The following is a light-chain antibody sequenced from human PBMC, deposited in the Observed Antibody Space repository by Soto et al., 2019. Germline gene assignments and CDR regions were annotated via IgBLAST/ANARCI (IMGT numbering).Light chain of an antibody. CDR3: CSYACSRNSV. Sequence: QSALTQPASVSGSPGQSITISCTGTSSDVGSYNLVSGYQQHPGKAPKLMIYEGSKRPSGVSNRFSGSKSGNTASLTISGLQAEDEADSYCCSYACSRNSVFGTGTNLTVL. J-gene: IGLJ1*01. V-gene: IGLV2-23*01. CDR2: EGS. CDR1: SSDVGSYNL.